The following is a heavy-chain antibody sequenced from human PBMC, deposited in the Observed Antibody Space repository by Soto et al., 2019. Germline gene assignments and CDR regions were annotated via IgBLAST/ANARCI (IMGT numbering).Heavy chain of an antibody. CDR3: SRHRIIWANQMTMVVSNDGFAI. V-gene: IGHV3-73*02. CDR2: IKSKANNYAT. J-gene: IGHJ3*02. CDR1: GFTFSVSA. D-gene: IGHD3-10*01. Sequence: EVQLVESGGGLVQPGGSLRLSCAASGFTFSVSAMHWVRQASGKGLEWVGRIKSKANNYATAYAASVKGRFTISRDDSKNTTSLQISGLKTEDTAVYYCSRHRIIWANQMTMVVSNDGFAIWGQGTMVTFSS.